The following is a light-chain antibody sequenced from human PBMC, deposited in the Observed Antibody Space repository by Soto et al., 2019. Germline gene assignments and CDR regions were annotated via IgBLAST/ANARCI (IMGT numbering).Light chain of an antibody. Sequence: EIVLTQSPATLSSFPGDRVTLSCRASQYINTRLAWYQHRPGQAPRLLIYQTSIRAAGIPARFSASGSGTDSTLTISDVQPEDFALYYCHQRQSWPRTFGQGTKGDI. CDR2: QTS. CDR1: QYINTR. V-gene: IGKV3-11*01. CDR3: HQRQSWPRT. J-gene: IGKJ1*01.